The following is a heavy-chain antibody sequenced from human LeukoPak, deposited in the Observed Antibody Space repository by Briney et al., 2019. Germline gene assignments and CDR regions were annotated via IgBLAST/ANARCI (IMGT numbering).Heavy chain of an antibody. D-gene: IGHD3-10*01. CDR2: FSVSGDSI. J-gene: IGHJ4*02. Sequence: GGSLRLSCAASGFTLSSYGMSWVRQSPGKGLEWVSVFSVSGDSIFYADSVKGRFTISRDISNNTLFLEMNSLRAEDTAVYYCARADYYGSGSYLDYWGQGTLVTVSS. V-gene: IGHV3-23*01. CDR3: ARADYYGSGSYLDY. CDR1: GFTLSSYG.